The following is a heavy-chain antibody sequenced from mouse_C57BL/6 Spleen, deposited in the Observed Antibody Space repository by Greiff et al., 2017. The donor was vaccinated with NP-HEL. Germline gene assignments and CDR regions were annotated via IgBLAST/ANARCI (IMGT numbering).Heavy chain of an antibody. Sequence: EVQLVESGPELVKPGASVKISCKASGYSFTGYYMHWVKQSSEKSLEWIGEINPSTGGTSYNQKFKGKATLTVDKSSSTAYMQLKSLTSEDSAVYYCAREATVVATGDYWGQGTTLTVSS. CDR3: AREATVVATGDY. J-gene: IGHJ2*01. CDR2: INPSTGGT. CDR1: GYSFTGYY. V-gene: IGHV1-43*01. D-gene: IGHD1-1*01.